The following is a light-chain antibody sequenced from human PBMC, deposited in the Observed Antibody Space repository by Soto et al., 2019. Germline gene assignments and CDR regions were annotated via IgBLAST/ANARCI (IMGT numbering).Light chain of an antibody. J-gene: IGKJ3*01. CDR1: QSLLHGNGYNY. CDR3: MQTLQTPFT. V-gene: IGKV2-28*01. CDR2: LGS. Sequence: DIVMTQSPLSLPVTPGEPASISCRSSQSLLHGNGYNYLHWYLQKPGQSPQLLIYLGSNRASGVPDRFSGSGSGTDFTLKISRVEAEDVGVYYCMQTLQTPFTFGPGTKVDSK.